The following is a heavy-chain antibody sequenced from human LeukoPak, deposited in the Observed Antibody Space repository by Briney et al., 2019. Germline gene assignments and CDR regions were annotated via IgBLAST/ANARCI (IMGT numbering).Heavy chain of an antibody. J-gene: IGHJ5*02. D-gene: IGHD3-10*01. CDR1: GFTFSSYG. V-gene: IGHV3-15*01. CDR2: IKSKTDGGTS. Sequence: GGSLRLSCAASGFTFSSYGMHWVRQAPGEGREWVGRIKSKTDGGTSDYAAPVTGRFTISRDDSKSTLYLEMNSLKTEDTGVYYCSTLWYGAWGQGTLVTVSS. CDR3: STLWYGA.